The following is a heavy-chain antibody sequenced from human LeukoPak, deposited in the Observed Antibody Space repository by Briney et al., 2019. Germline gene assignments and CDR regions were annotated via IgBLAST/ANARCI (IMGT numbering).Heavy chain of an antibody. Sequence: SETLSLTCAVYGGSFSGYYWSWIRQPPGKGLEWIGEINHSGSTNYNPSLKSRVTISVDTSKNQFSLKLSSVTAADTAVYYCARQLTIFGVARGNMDVWGKGTTVTVSS. CDR1: GGSFSGYY. J-gene: IGHJ6*03. V-gene: IGHV4-34*01. CDR2: INHSGST. D-gene: IGHD3-3*01. CDR3: ARQLTIFGVARGNMDV.